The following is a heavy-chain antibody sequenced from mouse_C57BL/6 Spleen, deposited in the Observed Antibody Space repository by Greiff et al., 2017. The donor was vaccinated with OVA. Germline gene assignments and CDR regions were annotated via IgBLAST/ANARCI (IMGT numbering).Heavy chain of an antibody. J-gene: IGHJ3*01. Sequence: VQLQQPGAELVMPGASVKLSCKASGYTFTSYWMHWVKQRPGQGLEWIGEIDPSDSYTNYNQKFKGKSTLTVDKSSSTAYMQLSSLTSEDSAVYYCARGDPPFAYWGQGTLVTVSA. V-gene: IGHV1-69*01. CDR2: IDPSDSYT. CDR1: GYTFTSYW. D-gene: IGHD3-3*01. CDR3: ARGDPPFAY.